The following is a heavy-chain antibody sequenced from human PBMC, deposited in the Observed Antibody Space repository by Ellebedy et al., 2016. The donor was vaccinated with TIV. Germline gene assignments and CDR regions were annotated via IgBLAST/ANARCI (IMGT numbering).Heavy chain of an antibody. J-gene: IGHJ4*02. CDR2: INSDGSST. D-gene: IGHD6-13*01. Sequence: PGGSLRLSCAASRFTFSSYDMHWVRQAPGKGLVWVSRINSDGSSTSYADSVKGRFTISRDNAKNTLYLQMNSLRAEDTAVYYCARGLIGIAAAWNTDYWGQGTLVTVSS. V-gene: IGHV3-74*01. CDR1: RFTFSSYD. CDR3: ARGLIGIAAAWNTDY.